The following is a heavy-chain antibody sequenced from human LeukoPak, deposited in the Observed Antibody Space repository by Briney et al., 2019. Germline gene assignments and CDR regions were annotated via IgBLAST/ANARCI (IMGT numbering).Heavy chain of an antibody. CDR3: AKDLQYYDFWSGSSSDAFDI. D-gene: IGHD3-3*01. J-gene: IGHJ3*02. CDR1: GFTFSSYA. V-gene: IGHV3-23*01. Sequence: PGGSLRLSCAASGFTFSSYAMSWVRQAPGKGLEWVSAISGSGGSTYYADSVKGRFTISRDNSKNTLYLQMNSLRAEDTAVYYCAKDLQYYDFWSGSSSDAFDIWGQGTMVTVSS. CDR2: ISGSGGST.